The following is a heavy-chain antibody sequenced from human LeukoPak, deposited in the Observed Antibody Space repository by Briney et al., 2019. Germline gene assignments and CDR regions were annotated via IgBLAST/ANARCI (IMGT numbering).Heavy chain of an antibody. Sequence: GGSLILSCAASGFSFSSYTMNWVRPAPGKGLGWVSSIISSSSYIYYPDSVKGRFTISRDNAKNSLYLQMNSLSAEDTAVYYCARDTYDILTGYYKWAFDIWGQGTMVSVSS. CDR1: GFSFSSYT. J-gene: IGHJ3*02. V-gene: IGHV3-21*06. CDR2: IISSSSYI. D-gene: IGHD3-9*01. CDR3: ARDTYDILTGYYKWAFDI.